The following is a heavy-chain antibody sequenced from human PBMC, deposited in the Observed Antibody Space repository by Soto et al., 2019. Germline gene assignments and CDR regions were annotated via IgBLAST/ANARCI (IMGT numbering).Heavy chain of an antibody. CDR1: GFTFNSYD. Sequence: PGGSLRLSCAASGFTFNSYDMHWVRQATGKGLEWVSAIGTAGDTYYPGSVKGRFTISRENAKNSLYLQMNSLRAGDTAVYYCARAVSGWTPSMDVWGQGTTVTVSS. CDR3: ARAVSGWTPSMDV. J-gene: IGHJ6*02. D-gene: IGHD6-19*01. V-gene: IGHV3-13*04. CDR2: IGTAGDT.